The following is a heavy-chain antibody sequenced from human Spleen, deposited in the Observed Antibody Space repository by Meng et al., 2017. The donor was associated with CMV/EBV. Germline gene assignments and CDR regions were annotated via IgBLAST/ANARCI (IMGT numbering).Heavy chain of an antibody. J-gene: IGHJ6*02. Sequence: GGSLRLSCAASGFTFSAYCMHWVRQVPGKGLEWVAFIRYDRSNQYYADSVKGRFTISRDNSKKTLFLQMNSLRAEGTDVYYCAGDNYDYHDGMDVWGQGTTVTVSS. CDR1: GFTFSAYC. V-gene: IGHV3-30*02. CDR2: IRYDRSNQ. CDR3: AGDNYDYHDGMDV.